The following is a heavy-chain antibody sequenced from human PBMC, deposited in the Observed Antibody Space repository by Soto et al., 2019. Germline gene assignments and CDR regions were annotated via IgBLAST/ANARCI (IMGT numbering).Heavy chain of an antibody. CDR3: ARGRLGSDFDY. CDR1: GYAFTSYA. D-gene: IGHD3-10*01. V-gene: IGHV1-3*01. CDR2: INAGNGNT. J-gene: IGHJ4*02. Sequence: ASVKVSCKASGYAFTSYAMHWVRQAPGQRLEWMGWINAGNGNTKYSQKFQGRVTITRDTSASTAYMELSSLRSEDTAVYYCARGRLGSDFDYWGQGTLVTVSS.